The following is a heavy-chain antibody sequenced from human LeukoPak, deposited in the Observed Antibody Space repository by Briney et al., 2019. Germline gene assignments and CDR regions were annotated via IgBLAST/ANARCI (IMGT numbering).Heavy chain of an antibody. Sequence: PGRSLRLSCAASGFIFSNYGMHWVRQAPGKGLEWVAVISYDGSDKYYADSVKGRFTISRDNSKNTLYLQMNSLRAEDTAVYYCARDYDGYNFLPEYWGQGTLVMVSS. J-gene: IGHJ4*02. CDR1: GFIFSNYG. V-gene: IGHV3-30-3*01. D-gene: IGHD5-24*01. CDR2: ISYDGSDK. CDR3: ARDYDGYNFLPEY.